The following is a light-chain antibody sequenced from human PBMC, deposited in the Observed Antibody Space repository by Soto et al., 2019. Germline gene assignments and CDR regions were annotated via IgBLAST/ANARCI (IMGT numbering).Light chain of an antibody. CDR3: SSYTSSISWV. J-gene: IGLJ3*02. V-gene: IGLV2-14*01. CDR2: GVS. CDR1: SSDVGGYNH. Sequence: QSALTQPASVSGSPGQSITISYTGTSSDVGGYNHVSWYQHHPGKAPKLMIYGVSNRPSGVSNRFSGSKSGNTASLTISGLQAEDEADYYCSSYTSSISWVFGGGTKLTVL.